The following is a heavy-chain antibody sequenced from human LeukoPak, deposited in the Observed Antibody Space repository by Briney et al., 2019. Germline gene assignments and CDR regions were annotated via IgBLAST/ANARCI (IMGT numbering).Heavy chain of an antibody. D-gene: IGHD6-19*01. Sequence: GPSVKVSCKASGYTFTSYGISWVRQAPGQGLEWMGWISAYNGNTNYAQKLQGRVTMTTDTSTSTAYMELRSLRSDDTAVYYCARARAGGYSSGWYDGIFDYWGQGTLVTVSS. CDR2: ISAYNGNT. J-gene: IGHJ4*02. CDR1: GYTFTSYG. V-gene: IGHV1-18*01. CDR3: ARARAGGYSSGWYDGIFDY.